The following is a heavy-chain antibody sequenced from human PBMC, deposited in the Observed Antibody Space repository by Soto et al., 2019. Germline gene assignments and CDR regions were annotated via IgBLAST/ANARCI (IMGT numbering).Heavy chain of an antibody. Sequence: ASVKVSCKASGYTFTGYYMHWVRQAPGQGLEWMGWINPNSGGTNYAQKFQGWVTMTRDTSISTAYMELSRLRSDDTAVYYCARSTTSLYYDSSGYYAEFGYWGQGTLVTVSS. CDR1: GYTFTGYY. D-gene: IGHD3-22*01. CDR2: INPNSGGT. J-gene: IGHJ4*02. V-gene: IGHV1-2*04. CDR3: ARSTTSLYYDSSGYYAEFGY.